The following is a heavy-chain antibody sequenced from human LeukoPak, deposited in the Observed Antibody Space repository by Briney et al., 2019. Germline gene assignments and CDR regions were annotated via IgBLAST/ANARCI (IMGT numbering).Heavy chain of an antibody. CDR1: GGSISSGSYY. J-gene: IGHJ4*02. D-gene: IGHD2-2*02. V-gene: IGHV4-61*02. Sequence: SETLSLTCTVSGGSISSGSYYWSWIRQPAGKGLEWIGRIYTSGSTNYNPSLKSRVTISVDTSKNQFSLKLSSVTAADTAVYYCARELAAIGYYFDYWGQGTLVIVSS. CDR3: ARELAAIGYYFDY. CDR2: IYTSGST.